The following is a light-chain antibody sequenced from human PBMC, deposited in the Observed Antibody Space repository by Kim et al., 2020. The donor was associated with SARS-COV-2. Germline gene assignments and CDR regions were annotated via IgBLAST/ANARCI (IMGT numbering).Light chain of an antibody. J-gene: IGKJ2*01. CDR3: QQSYNTPYT. CDR1: QPISTH. CDR2: AAS. Sequence: SASIGDRVTITCQTSQPISTHLNWYQQKPGRAPKLLIFAASTLQSGVPSRFSGTGSGTGFTLTISDLQLEDLASYFCQQSYNTPYTFGQGTKLEI. V-gene: IGKV1-39*01.